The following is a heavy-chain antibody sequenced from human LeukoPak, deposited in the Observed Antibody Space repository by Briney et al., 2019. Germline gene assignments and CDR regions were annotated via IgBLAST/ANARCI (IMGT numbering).Heavy chain of an antibody. V-gene: IGHV3-15*01. J-gene: IGHJ6*02. CDR1: GFTFSNAW. CDR3: TTFGTSRDAYYYYGMDV. Sequence: GGSLRLSCAASGFTFSNAWMSWVRQAPGKGLEWVGRIKSKTDGGTTDYAAPVKGRFTISRDDSKNTLYLQMNSLKTEDTAVYYCTTFGTSRDAYYYYGMDVWGQGTTVTVSS. D-gene: IGHD2-2*01. CDR2: IKSKTDGGTT.